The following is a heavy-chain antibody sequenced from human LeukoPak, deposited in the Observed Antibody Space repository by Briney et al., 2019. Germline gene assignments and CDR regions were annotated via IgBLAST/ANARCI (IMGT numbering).Heavy chain of an antibody. CDR2: IYYSGST. J-gene: IGHJ4*02. Sequence: SETLSLTCTVSGGSVSSGSYYWSWIRQPPGTGLEWIGYIYYSGSTNYNPSLKSRVTISVDTSKNQFSLKLSSVTAADTAVYYCARAPYYDFWSGYYFDYWGQGTLVTVSS. CDR1: GGSVSSGSYY. D-gene: IGHD3-3*01. V-gene: IGHV4-61*01. CDR3: ARAPYYDFWSGYYFDY.